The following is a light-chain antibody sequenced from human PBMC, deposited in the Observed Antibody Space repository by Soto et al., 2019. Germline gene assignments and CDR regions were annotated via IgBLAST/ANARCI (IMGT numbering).Light chain of an antibody. J-gene: IGKJ1*01. CDR1: QSVSSSY. Sequence: ETGLTQSPATVSLSPWERTTLSCRASQSVSSSYLAWYQQKPGQAPRLLIYGASNRATGIPDRFSGSGSGTDFTLTISRLEPEDFAVYYCQQYGSSPRTFGQGTKVDIK. V-gene: IGKV3-20*01. CDR2: GAS. CDR3: QQYGSSPRT.